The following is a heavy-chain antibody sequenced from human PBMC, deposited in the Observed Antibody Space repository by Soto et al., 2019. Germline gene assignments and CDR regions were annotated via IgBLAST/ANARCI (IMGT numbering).Heavy chain of an antibody. J-gene: IGHJ5*02. D-gene: IGHD1-26*01. CDR1: GGSFSDYY. CDR2: IHHSGST. Sequence: PSETLSLTCAVYGGSFSDYYWTWIRQPPGKGLEWIGEIHHSGSTNYNPSLKSRVTISLDTSKNQFSLKLSSVTAADTAVYYCATQEVGGSYVYTFDPWGQGTLVTVSS. CDR3: ATQEVGGSYVYTFDP. V-gene: IGHV4-34*01.